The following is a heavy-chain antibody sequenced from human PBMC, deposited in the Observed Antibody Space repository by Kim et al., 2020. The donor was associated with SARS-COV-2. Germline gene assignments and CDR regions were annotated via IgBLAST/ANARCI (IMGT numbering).Heavy chain of an antibody. CDR2: VYHTGNT. CDR1: GGSIRSYY. J-gene: IGHJ5*02. Sequence: SETLSLTCSVSGGSIRSYYWTWIRQPPGKRLEWIGYVYHTGNTNYNPSLRGRVTISLDTSEKQFSLTLTSVTAADTAVYYCASSGVGAVGWFDPWGRGTLVTVSS. V-gene: IGHV4-59*01. D-gene: IGHD1-26*01. CDR3: ASSGVGAVGWFDP.